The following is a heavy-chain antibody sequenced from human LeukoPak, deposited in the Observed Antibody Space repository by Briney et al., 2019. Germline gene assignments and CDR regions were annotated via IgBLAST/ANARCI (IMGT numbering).Heavy chain of an antibody. CDR3: AKAVQPVASSSWSLHFDH. CDR2: TSGTGYTT. CDR1: GFTFSSYA. Sequence: PGGSLRLSCAASGFTFSSYAMSWVRQAPGRGLEWVSSTSGTGYTTHYADSVKGRFTISRDNSKDTLYLQMNSLRAEDSAVYYCAKAVQPVASSSWSLHFDHWGQGTLVTVSP. V-gene: IGHV3-23*01. D-gene: IGHD6-13*01. J-gene: IGHJ4*02.